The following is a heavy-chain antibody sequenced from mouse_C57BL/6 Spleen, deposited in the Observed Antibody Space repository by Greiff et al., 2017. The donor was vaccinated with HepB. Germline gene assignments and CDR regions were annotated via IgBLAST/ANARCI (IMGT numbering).Heavy chain of an antibody. Sequence: QVQLKESGPGLVQPSQSLSITCTVSGFSLTSYGVHWVRQSPGKGLEWLGVIWSGGSTDYNAAFISRLSISKDNSKSQVFFKMNSLQADDTAIYYCARNPLSITTVDYAMDYWGQGTSVTVSS. J-gene: IGHJ4*01. CDR1: GFSLTSYG. D-gene: IGHD1-1*01. CDR3: ARNPLSITTVDYAMDY. V-gene: IGHV2-2*01. CDR2: IWSGGST.